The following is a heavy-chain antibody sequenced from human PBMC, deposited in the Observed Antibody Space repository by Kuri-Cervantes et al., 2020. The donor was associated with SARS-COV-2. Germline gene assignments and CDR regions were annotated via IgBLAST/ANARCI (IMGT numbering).Heavy chain of an antibody. Sequence: ESLKISCVGSGFTFSNHGMSWVRQAPGKGLEWVSGISGSGGNNGRTYYADSVKGRFTMSRDDPMNTLYLQMNSLRAENTAVYYCARNSGYDFWFDPWGQGTLVTVSS. D-gene: IGHD5-12*01. V-gene: IGHV3-23*01. CDR3: ARNSGYDFWFDP. CDR1: GFTFSNHG. CDR2: ISGSGGNNGRT. J-gene: IGHJ5*02.